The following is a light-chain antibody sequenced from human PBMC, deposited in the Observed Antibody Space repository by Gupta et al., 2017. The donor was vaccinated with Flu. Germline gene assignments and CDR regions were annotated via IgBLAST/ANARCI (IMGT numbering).Light chain of an antibody. J-gene: IGKJ3*01. CDR1: QSVSSN. CDR3: QQYNNWPPVFT. V-gene: IGKV3-15*01. CDR2: GAS. Sequence: DIVMTQSPVTLSVSHGERATLSCRASQSVSSNLAWYQQKPGQAPRLLIYGASTRATGIPARFSGSGSGTEFTLTISSLQSGDFAVYYCQQYNNWPPVFTFGPGTKVDIK.